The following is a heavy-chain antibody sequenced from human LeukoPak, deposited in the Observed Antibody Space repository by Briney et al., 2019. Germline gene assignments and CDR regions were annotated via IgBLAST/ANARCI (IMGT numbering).Heavy chain of an antibody. J-gene: IGHJ4*02. CDR1: GGSFSGYY. CDR3: ATGGNWNYGR. CDR2: INHSGST. V-gene: IGHV4-34*01. D-gene: IGHD1-7*01. Sequence: SETLSLTCAVYGGSFSGYYWSWIRQPPGKGLEWIGEINHSGSTNYNPSLKSRVTISVDTSKNQFSLKLSSVTAADTAVYYCATGGNWNYGRWGQGTLVTVSS.